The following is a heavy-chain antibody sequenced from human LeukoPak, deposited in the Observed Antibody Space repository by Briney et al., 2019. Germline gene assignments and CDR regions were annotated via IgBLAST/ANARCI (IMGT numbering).Heavy chain of an antibody. CDR2: YSSSSTYY. V-gene: IGHV3-21*01. D-gene: IGHD2-2*01. CDR3: ARDQDIVVVPAAPNYYYYGMDV. J-gene: IGHJ6*02. Sequence: GASLRLSCAASGFTFSSYSMNWVRQAPGKGLEWGSSYSSSSTYYNHADSVKGRFTISRDNAKNSLYLQMNSLRAGDTAVYYCARDQDIVVVPAAPNYYYYGMDVWGQGATVTVS. CDR1: GFTFSSYS.